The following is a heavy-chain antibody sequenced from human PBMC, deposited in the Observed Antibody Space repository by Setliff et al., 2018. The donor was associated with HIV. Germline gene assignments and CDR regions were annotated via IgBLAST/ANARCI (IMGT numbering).Heavy chain of an antibody. CDR2: IIPIFGTA. CDR1: GGTFSSYA. J-gene: IGHJ3*02. Sequence: ASVKVSCKASGGTFSSYAISWVRQAPGQGLEWMGGIIPIFGTANYAQKFQGRVTITADESTSTAYMELSSLRSEDTAVYYCARGGTIFGVVIHAFDIWGQGTMVTVSS. D-gene: IGHD3-3*01. CDR3: ARGGTIFGVVIHAFDI. V-gene: IGHV1-69*13.